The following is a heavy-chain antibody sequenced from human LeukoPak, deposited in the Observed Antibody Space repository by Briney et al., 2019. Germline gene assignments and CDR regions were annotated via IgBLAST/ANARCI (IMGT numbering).Heavy chain of an antibody. V-gene: IGHV4-4*07. CDR1: GGSISSYY. J-gene: IGHJ4*02. Sequence: SETLSPTCTVSGGSISSYYWSWIRQPAGKGLEWIGRIYTSGSTNYNPSLKSRVTMSVDTSKNQFSLKLSSVTAADTAVYYCARSKYYDSSGYYPIDYWGQGTLVTVSS. CDR3: ARSKYYDSSGYYPIDY. D-gene: IGHD3-22*01. CDR2: IYTSGST.